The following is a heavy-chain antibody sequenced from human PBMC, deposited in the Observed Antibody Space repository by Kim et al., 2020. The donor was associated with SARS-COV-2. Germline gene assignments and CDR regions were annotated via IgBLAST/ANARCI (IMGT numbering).Heavy chain of an antibody. J-gene: IGHJ5*02. D-gene: IGHD3-10*01. Sequence: GGSLRLSCAASGFTFSSYSMNWVRQAPGKGLEWVSSISSSSSYIYYADSVKGRFTISRDNAKNSLYLQMNSLRAEDTAVYYCARAVHFNSNWFDPWGQGTLVTVSS. CDR2: ISSSSSYI. CDR3: ARAVHFNSNWFDP. CDR1: GFTFSSYS. V-gene: IGHV3-21*01.